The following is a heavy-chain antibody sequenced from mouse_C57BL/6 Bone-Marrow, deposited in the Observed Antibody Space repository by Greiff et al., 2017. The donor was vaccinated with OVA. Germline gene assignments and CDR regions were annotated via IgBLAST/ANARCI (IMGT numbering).Heavy chain of an antibody. D-gene: IGHD2-4*01. CDR3: TRRYDYVETC. J-gene: IGHJ2*01. CDR2: IDPETGGT. V-gene: IGHV1-15*01. CDR1: GYTFTDYE. Sequence: SGAELVRPGASVTQSCKASGYTFTDYEMHWVKQTPVHGLEWIGAIDPETGGTAYNQKFKGKAILTADKSSSTAYMELRSLTSEDSAVYYCTRRYDYVETCWGQGTTLTVSS.